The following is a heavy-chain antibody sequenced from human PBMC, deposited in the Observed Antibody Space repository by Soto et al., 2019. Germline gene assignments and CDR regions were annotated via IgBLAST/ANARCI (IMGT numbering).Heavy chain of an antibody. V-gene: IGHV4-59*01. D-gene: IGHD2-21*01. CDR2: IYYSGST. Sequence: SETLSLTCTVSGGSISSYYWSWIRQPPGKGLEWIGYIYYSGSTNYNPSLKSRVTMSVDTSKNQFSLKLTSVNVADTAVYYCTRGGDAYKNGHWGQGTLVTVSS. CDR3: TRGGDAYKNGH. J-gene: IGHJ4*02. CDR1: GGSISSYY.